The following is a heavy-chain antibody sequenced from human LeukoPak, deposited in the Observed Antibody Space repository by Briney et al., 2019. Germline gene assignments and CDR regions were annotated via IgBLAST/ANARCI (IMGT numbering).Heavy chain of an antibody. CDR3: ARPTSSGWYSH. V-gene: IGHV3-48*01. Sequence: QPGGSLRLSCAASGFIFSNYDMNWVRQAPGKGLEWVSYITGSSRTKSYADSVKGRFTISRDNAENSVYLQMNSLRAEDTAVYYCARPTSSGWYSHWGQGTMVTVSS. J-gene: IGHJ3*01. CDR2: ITGSSRTK. CDR1: GFIFSNYD. D-gene: IGHD6-19*01.